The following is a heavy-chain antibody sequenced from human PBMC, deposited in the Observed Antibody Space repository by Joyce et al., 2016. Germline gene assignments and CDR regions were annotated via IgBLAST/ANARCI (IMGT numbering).Heavy chain of an antibody. CDR3: ERDPLLVITTLMSNDGFDI. Sequence: QVRLVQSGPEVKKPGASVKVSCKASGYTFTRYGISWVRQAPGQGLEWMGWISSYNGNTHYAEKVQGRVTMTTDTVTSTAYMELRSLRVDDTAVDYCERDPLLVITTLMSNDGFDIWGQGTAVIVSS. D-gene: IGHD4-11*01. J-gene: IGHJ3*02. CDR2: ISSYNGNT. V-gene: IGHV1-18*01. CDR1: GYTFTRYG.